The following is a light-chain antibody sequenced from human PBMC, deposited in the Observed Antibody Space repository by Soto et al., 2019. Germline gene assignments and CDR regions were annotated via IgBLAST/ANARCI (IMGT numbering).Light chain of an antibody. Sequence: EIVLTQSPGTLSLSPGERATLSCRASQSVANNLAWYQQKPGQAPSLLIHGASTRATGIPARFSGSGSGTDFTLIISRLEPEDFAVYYCQQYGSSRTFGQGTKVDIK. CDR1: QSVANN. CDR3: QQYGSSRT. CDR2: GAS. J-gene: IGKJ1*01. V-gene: IGKV3-20*01.